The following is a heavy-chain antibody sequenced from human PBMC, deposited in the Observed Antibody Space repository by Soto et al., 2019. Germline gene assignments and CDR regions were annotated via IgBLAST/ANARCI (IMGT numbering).Heavy chain of an antibody. CDR2: IFSNDEK. Sequence: QVTLKESGPVLVKPTETLTLTCTVSGFSLSNARMGVSWIRQPPGKALEWLAHIFSNDEKSYSTSLKSRLTISKDTSKSQVVLTTTNIDPVDTAPYYCAIGYCSGGSCPSYWGQGTLVTVSS. D-gene: IGHD2-15*01. V-gene: IGHV2-26*01. CDR3: AIGYCSGGSCPSY. J-gene: IGHJ4*02. CDR1: GFSLSNARMG.